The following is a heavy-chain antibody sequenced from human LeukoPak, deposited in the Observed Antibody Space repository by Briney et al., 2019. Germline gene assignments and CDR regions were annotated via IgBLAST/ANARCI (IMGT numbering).Heavy chain of an antibody. CDR3: AKYTTPYYFDY. V-gene: IGHV3-23*01. D-gene: IGHD1-1*01. J-gene: IGHJ4*02. CDR1: GFTFNNYV. CDR2: VSGRGSST. Sequence: GGSLRLSCGGSGFTFNNYVMNWVRQAPGKGLEWVSGVSGRGSSTYYADSVKGRFTISRDNSQNTVYLQMKSLRAEDTAIYFCAKYTTPYYFDYWGQGILVTVSS.